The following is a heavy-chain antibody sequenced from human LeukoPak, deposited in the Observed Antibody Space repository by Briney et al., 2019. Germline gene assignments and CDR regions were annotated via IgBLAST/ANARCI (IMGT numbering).Heavy chain of an antibody. V-gene: IGHV4-38-2*02. CDR3: PRTAIASSAYSAFVI. Sequence: SETLSLTCTVSGYSISDGFYWDWIRQPPGKGLEWIGSIYHSGSPSYNPSLKSRVTISVDTSKIQFSLRLTSVTAADTAVYYCPRTAIASSAYSAFVIWGQGTMVTVSS. D-gene: IGHD3-22*01. CDR2: IYHSGSP. J-gene: IGHJ3*02. CDR1: GYSISDGFY.